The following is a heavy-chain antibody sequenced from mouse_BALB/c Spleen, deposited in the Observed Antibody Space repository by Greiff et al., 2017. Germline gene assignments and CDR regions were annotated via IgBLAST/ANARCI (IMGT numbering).Heavy chain of an antibody. Sequence: VQLQQPGAELVKPGASVKLSCKASGYTFTSYWMHWVKQRPGQGLEWIGEINPSNGRTNYNEKFKSKATLTVDKSSSTAYMQRSSLTSEDSAVYYCASNPWFADWGQGTLVTVSA. CDR1: GYTFTSYW. CDR3: ASNPWFAD. J-gene: IGHJ3*01. CDR2: INPSNGRT. V-gene: IGHV1S81*02.